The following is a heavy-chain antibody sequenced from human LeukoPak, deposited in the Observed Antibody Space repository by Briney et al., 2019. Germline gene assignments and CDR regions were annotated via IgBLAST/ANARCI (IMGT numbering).Heavy chain of an antibody. Sequence: PSETLSLTCTVSGGSINSYYWSWIRQPPGKGLECIGYIHYTGSTNYNPSLKSRVTISVDTSKNQFSLKLMSVTAADTAVYYCARDSGTTGEVKFDPWGQGTLVTVSS. D-gene: IGHD3-10*01. CDR2: IHYTGST. V-gene: IGHV4-59*12. J-gene: IGHJ5*02. CDR3: ARDSGTTGEVKFDP. CDR1: GGSINSYY.